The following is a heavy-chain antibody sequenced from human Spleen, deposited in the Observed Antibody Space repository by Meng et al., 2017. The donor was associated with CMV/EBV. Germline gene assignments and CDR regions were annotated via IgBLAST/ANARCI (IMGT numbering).Heavy chain of an antibody. CDR3: AKGRLVPAD. J-gene: IGHJ4*02. V-gene: IGHV3-23*01. D-gene: IGHD2-2*01. CDR1: VFTFSRGA. Sequence: GGSLRLSCAASVFTFSRGAMSWVRQAPGKGLEWVSGISGSVNNTHYAESVKGRFTISRDNSKNTLNLQMNSLRAEDSAVYYCAKGRLVPADWGQGTLVTVSS. CDR2: ISGSVNNT.